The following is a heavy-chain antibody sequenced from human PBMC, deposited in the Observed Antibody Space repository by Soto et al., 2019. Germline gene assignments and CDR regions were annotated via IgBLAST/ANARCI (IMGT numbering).Heavy chain of an antibody. V-gene: IGHV3-11*01. J-gene: IGHJ6*02. CDR2: ISSGGFIT. Sequence: QVQLVESGGGSVKPGGSLRLSCSASGFTFSPYYMSWIRQAPGKGLEWVSYISSGGFITYYSDSVKGPFTTSWDKAKNSLDLQMNTLSANDTAVYYCATGVVPATKWGYYSYGLDVWGQVTTVTVSS. CDR3: ATGVVPATKWGYYSYGLDV. D-gene: IGHD2-2*01. CDR1: GFTFSPYY.